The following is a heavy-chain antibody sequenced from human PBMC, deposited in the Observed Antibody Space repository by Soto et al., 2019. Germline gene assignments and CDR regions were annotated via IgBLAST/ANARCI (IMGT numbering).Heavy chain of an antibody. D-gene: IGHD1-26*01. CDR3: VRDKGGSYADAFDI. CDR2: IYTSGST. V-gene: IGHV4-4*07. CDR1: GASISSSY. J-gene: IGHJ3*02. Sequence: ETLSLTCTVSGASISSSYWSWIRQPAGKGLEWIGRIYTSGSTNYNPSLKSRLTMSGDTSRNQFSLKLTSVTAADTAFYYCVRDKGGSYADAFDIWGQGTMVTVSS.